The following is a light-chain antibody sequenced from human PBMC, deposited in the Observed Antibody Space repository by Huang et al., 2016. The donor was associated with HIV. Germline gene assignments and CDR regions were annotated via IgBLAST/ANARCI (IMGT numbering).Light chain of an antibody. V-gene: IGKV3-11*01. J-gene: IGKJ1*01. CDR1: QSVRSF. Sequence: EVVLTQSPATLSSSPGERATLSCRASQSVRSFLAWYQQKPGQALRLLIYDASNRATASPSRFSCSGYGTDFTLTISSRGPEDSAVYYCQQRSNGWTFGQGTKVEIK. CDR3: QQRSNGWT. CDR2: DAS.